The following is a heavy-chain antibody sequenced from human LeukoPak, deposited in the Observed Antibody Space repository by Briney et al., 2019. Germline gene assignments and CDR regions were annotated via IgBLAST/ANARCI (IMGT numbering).Heavy chain of an antibody. CDR2: INPNSGGT. CDR3: ARDHYILTGYSKTTKYYFDY. J-gene: IGHJ4*02. CDR1: GYTFTGYY. D-gene: IGHD3-9*01. Sequence: ASVKVSCKASGYTFTGYYMHWVRQAPGQGLEWMGWINPNSGGTNYAQKFQGRVTMTRDTSISTAYMELSRLRSDDTAVYYCARDHYILTGYSKTTKYYFDYWGQETLVTVSS. V-gene: IGHV1-2*02.